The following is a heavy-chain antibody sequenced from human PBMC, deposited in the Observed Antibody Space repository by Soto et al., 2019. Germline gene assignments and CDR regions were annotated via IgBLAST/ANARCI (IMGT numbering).Heavy chain of an antibody. CDR1: GFTFSSYA. Sequence: GGSLRLSCAASGFTFSSYAMHWVRQAPGKGLEWVAVISYDGSNKYYADSVKGRFTISRDNSKNTLYLQMNSLRAEDTAVYYCARPSKDRYYYYGMDVWGQGTTVTVSS. J-gene: IGHJ6*02. V-gene: IGHV3-30-3*01. CDR3: ARPSKDRYYYYGMDV. CDR2: ISYDGSNK.